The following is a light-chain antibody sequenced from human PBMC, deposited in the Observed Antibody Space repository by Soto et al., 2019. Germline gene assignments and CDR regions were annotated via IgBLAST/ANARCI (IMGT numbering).Light chain of an antibody. V-gene: IGLV2-11*01. CDR3: SLYTSENAYV. CDR1: SSDVGRYDY. CDR2: DVS. Sequence: QSALTQPRSVSGSPGQSVTISCTGTSSDVGRYDYVSWYQQHPGKAPKLIIYDVSERPSGVPDRFSGSKFGNTASLTISGLQAADEADYYCSLYTSENAYVFGTGTKVTVL. J-gene: IGLJ1*01.